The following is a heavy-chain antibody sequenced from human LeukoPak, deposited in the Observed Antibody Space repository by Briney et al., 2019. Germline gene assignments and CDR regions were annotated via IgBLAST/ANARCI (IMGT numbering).Heavy chain of an antibody. D-gene: IGHD6-19*01. V-gene: IGHV4-59*01. CDR2: IYYSGST. CDR3: ARGIAVAGMIFDY. CDR1: GGSISPYY. Sequence: SETLSLTCTVSGGSISPYYWSWIRQPPGKGLEWIAYIYYSGSTDYNPSLKSRVTISVDTSKNQLSLKLSSVTAADTAVYYCARGIAVAGMIFDYWGQGTLVTVSS. J-gene: IGHJ4*02.